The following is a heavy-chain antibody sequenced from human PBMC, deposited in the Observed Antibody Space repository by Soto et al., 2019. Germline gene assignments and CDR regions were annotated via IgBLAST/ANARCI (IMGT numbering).Heavy chain of an antibody. V-gene: IGHV3-33*01. CDR2: IWYDGSNK. D-gene: IGHD1-26*01. CDR3: ARDDRGWELLDYYYGMDV. J-gene: IGHJ6*02. Sequence: GGSLRLSCAASGFTFSSYGMHWVRQAPGKGLEWVAVIWYDGSNKYYADSVKGRFTISRDNSKNTLYLQMNSLRAEDTAVYYCARDDRGWELLDYYYGMDVWGQGTTVTVSS. CDR1: GFTFSSYG.